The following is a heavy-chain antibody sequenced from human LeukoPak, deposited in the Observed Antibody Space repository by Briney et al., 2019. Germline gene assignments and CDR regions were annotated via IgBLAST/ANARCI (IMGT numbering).Heavy chain of an antibody. V-gene: IGHV4-39*01. CDR1: GGSISSSSYY. Sequence: SETLSLTCTVSGGSISSSSYYWGWIRQPPGKGLEWIWSIYYSGSTYYNPSLKSRVTISVDTSKNQFSLKLSSVTAADTAVYYCARPTTYYYGSGSYYDAFDIWGQGTMVTVSS. CDR3: ARPTTYYYGSGSYYDAFDI. D-gene: IGHD3-10*01. CDR2: IYYSGST. J-gene: IGHJ3*02.